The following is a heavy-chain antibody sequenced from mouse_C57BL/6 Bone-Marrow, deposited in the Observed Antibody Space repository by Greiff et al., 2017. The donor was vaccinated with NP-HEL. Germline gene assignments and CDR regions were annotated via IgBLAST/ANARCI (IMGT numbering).Heavy chain of an antibody. CDR2: INPYNGGT. J-gene: IGHJ2*01. V-gene: IGHV1-19*01. CDR1: GYTFTDYY. CDR3: ARRRLEYFDY. Sequence: EVQLQQSGPVLVKPGASVKMSCKASGYTFTDYYMNWVKQSHGKSLEWIGVINPYNGGTSYNQKFKGKATLTVDKSSSTAYMELNSLTSEDSAVYYWARRRLEYFDYWGQGTTLTVSS.